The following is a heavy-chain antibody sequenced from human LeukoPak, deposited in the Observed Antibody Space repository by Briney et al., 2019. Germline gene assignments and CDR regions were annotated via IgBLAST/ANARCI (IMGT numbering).Heavy chain of an antibody. J-gene: IGHJ4*02. Sequence: GGSLRLSCVASGFTFTSYAMSWVRQAPGKGLEWVSAVSVSGDKTYYADSVKGRFTISRDNSKNIIVLQMNSLRAEDTAVYYCAKAPLLWFGELNYWGQGTLVTVSS. V-gene: IGHV3-23*01. CDR1: GFTFTSYA. D-gene: IGHD3-10*01. CDR3: AKAPLLWFGELNY. CDR2: VSVSGDKT.